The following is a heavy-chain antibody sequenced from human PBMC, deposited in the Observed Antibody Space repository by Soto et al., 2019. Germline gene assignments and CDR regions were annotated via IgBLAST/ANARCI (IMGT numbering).Heavy chain of an antibody. CDR2: ISYDGSNK. J-gene: IGHJ4*02. Sequence: QVPLVESGGGVVQPGRSLRLSCAASGFSFSSYAMHWVRQAPGKGLKWVAVISYDGSNKHYEDSVKGRVTISRDNSKNTLYLQMNSLSAEDTAVYFCAGHDSRDWYSDCDYWGQGTLVTVSS. CDR3: AGHDSRDWYSDCDY. V-gene: IGHV3-30-3*01. CDR1: GFSFSSYA. D-gene: IGHD6-19*01.